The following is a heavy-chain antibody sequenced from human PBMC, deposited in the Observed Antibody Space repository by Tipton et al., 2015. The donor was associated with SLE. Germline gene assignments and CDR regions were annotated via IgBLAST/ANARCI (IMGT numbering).Heavy chain of an antibody. V-gene: IGHV4-59*01. CDR1: GGSISSYY. Sequence: LRLSCTVSGGSISSYYWSWIRQPPGKGLEWIGYIYYSGSTNYNPSLKSRVTISVDTSKNQFSLKLSSVTAADTAVYYCARLFSPTPYGDYVYFDYWGQGTLVTVSS. CDR2: IYYSGST. D-gene: IGHD4-17*01. J-gene: IGHJ4*02. CDR3: ARLFSPTPYGDYVYFDY.